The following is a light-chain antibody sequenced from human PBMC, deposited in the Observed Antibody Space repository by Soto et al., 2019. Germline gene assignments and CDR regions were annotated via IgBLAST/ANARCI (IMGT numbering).Light chain of an antibody. Sequence: EIVLSQSPRTLSLSQGERATLSCRPSQSVPSKYLAWYQQKPGQAPRPLIYGASSRATGIPDRFSGSASGTDFTLTISRLEPEDSAVYCCQQYGSSPITFGQGTRREIK. J-gene: IGKJ5*01. CDR1: QSVPSKY. V-gene: IGKV3-20*01. CDR3: QQYGSSPIT. CDR2: GAS.